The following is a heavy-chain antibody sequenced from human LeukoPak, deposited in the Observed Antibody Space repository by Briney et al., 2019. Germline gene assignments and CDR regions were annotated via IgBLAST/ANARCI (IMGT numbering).Heavy chain of an antibody. V-gene: IGHV1-2*02. D-gene: IGHD3-22*01. J-gene: IGHJ3*02. CDR3: ASFADQYYYDSSGFYAFDI. Sequence: ASVKVSCEASGYTFTGYYMHWVRQAPGQGLEWMGWINPNSGGTNYAQKFQGRVTMTRDTSISTAYMELSRLRSDDTAVYYCASFADQYYYDSSGFYAFDIWGQGTMVTVSS. CDR2: INPNSGGT. CDR1: GYTFTGYY.